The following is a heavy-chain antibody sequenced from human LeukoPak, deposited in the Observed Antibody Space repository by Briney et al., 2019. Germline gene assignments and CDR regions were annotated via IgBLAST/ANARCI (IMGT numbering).Heavy chain of an antibody. J-gene: IGHJ3*02. V-gene: IGHV3-11*01. CDR1: GFTFSDYY. D-gene: IGHD2-21*02. Sequence: PGGSLRLSCAASGFTFSDYYMSWLRQAPGKGLEWVSYISSSGSTIYYADSVKGRFTISRDNAKNSLYLQMNSLRAEDTAVYYCARLVTLPKYDAFDIWGQGTMVTVSS. CDR3: ARLVTLPKYDAFDI. CDR2: ISSSGSTI.